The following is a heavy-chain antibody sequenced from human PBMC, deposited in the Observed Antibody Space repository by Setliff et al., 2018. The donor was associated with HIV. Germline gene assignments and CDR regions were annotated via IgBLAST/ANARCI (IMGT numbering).Heavy chain of an antibody. D-gene: IGHD3-9*01. CDR2: ISGSGVNS. J-gene: IGHJ4*02. CDR1: GFTFSNYV. CDR3: AKTSNTGYLFCSDY. Sequence: GGSLRLSCAASGFTFSNYVINWVRQAPGKGLEWISGISGSGVNSYYADSVKGRFTISRDNSKNTVYLQMNSLRAEDTAVYYCAKTSNTGYLFCSDYWGQGTLVTVS. V-gene: IGHV3-23*01.